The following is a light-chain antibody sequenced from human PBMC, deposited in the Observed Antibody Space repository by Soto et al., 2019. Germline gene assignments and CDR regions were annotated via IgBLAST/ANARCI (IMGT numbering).Light chain of an antibody. J-gene: IGKJ2*01. CDR1: QSVSTN. V-gene: IGKV3-15*01. Sequence: EIVMTQSPATLSVSPGERATLSCRASQSVSTNLAWYQHKPGQAPRLLIYGASTRAPGIPARFSGSGSGTEFTLTISSLQSEDFAVYYCQQYNNWYTFGQGTELEIK. CDR3: QQYNNWYT. CDR2: GAS.